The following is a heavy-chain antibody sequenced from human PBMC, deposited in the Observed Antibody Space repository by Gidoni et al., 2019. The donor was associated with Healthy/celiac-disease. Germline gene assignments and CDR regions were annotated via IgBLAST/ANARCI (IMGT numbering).Heavy chain of an antibody. CDR3: ARVIYPIVVVTAIGY. V-gene: IGHV3-30-3*01. D-gene: IGHD2-21*02. J-gene: IGHJ4*02. CDR2: ISYDGSNK. CDR1: GFTFSSYA. Sequence: QVQLVESGGGVVPPGRSLRLSCAASGFTFSSYAMHWVRQAPGKGLEWVAVISYDGSNKYYADSVKGRFTISRDNSKNTLYLQMNSLRAEDTAVYYCARVIYPIVVVTAIGYWGQGTLVTVSS.